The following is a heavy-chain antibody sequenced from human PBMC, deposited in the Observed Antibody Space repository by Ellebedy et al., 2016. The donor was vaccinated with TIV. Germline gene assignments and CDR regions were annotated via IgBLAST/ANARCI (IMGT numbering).Heavy chain of an antibody. CDR1: GLSVTHAS. J-gene: IGHJ3*01. CDR2: IQSRSEGGTV. Sequence: GESLKISXEASGLSVTHASMTWVRQAPGKGLEWIGRIQSRSEGGTVAYAAPVQGRFIISRDESENKLFLQMYSLRTEDTGVYYCNTGWAYDDWGQGTRVTVSS. V-gene: IGHV3-15*05. CDR3: NTGWAYDD.